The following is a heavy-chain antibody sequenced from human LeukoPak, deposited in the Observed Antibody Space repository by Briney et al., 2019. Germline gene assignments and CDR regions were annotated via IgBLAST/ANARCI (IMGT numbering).Heavy chain of an antibody. V-gene: IGHV4-59*08. CDR3: ARHGEYCSAGSCYSSHFDL. D-gene: IGHD2-15*01. CDR2: IYYSGST. J-gene: IGHJ2*01. CDR1: GGSISSYY. Sequence: SETLSLTCTVSGGSISSYYWSWIRQPPGKGLEWIGYIYYSGSTNYNPSLKSRVTISVYTSKNQFSLKLSSVTAADTAVYYCARHGEYCSAGSCYSSHFDLWGRGTLVTVSS.